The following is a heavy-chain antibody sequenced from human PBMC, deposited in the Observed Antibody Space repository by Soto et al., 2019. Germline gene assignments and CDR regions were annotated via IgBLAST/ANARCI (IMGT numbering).Heavy chain of an antibody. J-gene: IGHJ4*02. CDR1: GFTFSNYW. D-gene: IGHD1-26*01. CDR3: ARVAVGAYSFHY. Sequence: EVQLVESGGGLVQPGGSLRLSCAASGFTFSNYWMHWVRQAPGKGLVWVSRINSDGTTTSYADSVRGRFTISRDNARDTVYLQMNSLGAEDTAVYYCARVAVGAYSFHYWGQGTLVTVSS. V-gene: IGHV3-74*01. CDR2: INSDGTTT.